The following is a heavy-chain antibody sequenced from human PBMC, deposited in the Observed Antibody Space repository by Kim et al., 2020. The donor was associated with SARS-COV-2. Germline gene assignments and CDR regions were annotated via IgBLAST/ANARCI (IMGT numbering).Heavy chain of an antibody. CDR2: INQSGST. D-gene: IGHD6-13*01. V-gene: IGHV4-34*01. CDR3: ARAIAAAADY. Sequence: SETLSLTCAVYGGSFSGYYWSWIRQPPGKGLEWIGEINQSGSTNHNPSLKSRVTISVDTSKNQFSLKLSSVTAADTAVYYCARAIAAAADYWGQGTLVTVSS. CDR1: GGSFSGYY. J-gene: IGHJ4*02.